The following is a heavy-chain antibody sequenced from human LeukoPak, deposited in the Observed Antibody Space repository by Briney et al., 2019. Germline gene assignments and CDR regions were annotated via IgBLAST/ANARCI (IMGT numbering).Heavy chain of an antibody. J-gene: IGHJ6*03. V-gene: IGHV3-23*01. D-gene: IGHD3-9*01. CDR2: ISGSGGST. CDR1: GFTFSSYA. CDR3: ARDDIYYYSMAV. Sequence: GGSLRLSCAASGFTFSSYAMSWVRQAPGKGLEWVSAISGSGGSTYYADSVKGRFTISRDNSKNTLYLQMNSLRAEDTAVYYCARDDIYYYSMAVWGKGPTVTVSS.